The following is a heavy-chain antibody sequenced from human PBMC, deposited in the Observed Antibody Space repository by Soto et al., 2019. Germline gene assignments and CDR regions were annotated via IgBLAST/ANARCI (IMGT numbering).Heavy chain of an antibody. Sequence: EVQLAETGGGLIQPGGSLRLSCAASGFTVSSFHMSWVRQAPGKGLEWVSVIYSGGSTYYADSVKVRFTISRDNSKNTLYLQMNSLRAEDTAVYYCARGSFRREYYYGLDVWGQGNTVTVS. CDR3: ARGSFRREYYYGLDV. D-gene: IGHD1-26*01. V-gene: IGHV3-53*02. CDR1: GFTVSSFH. CDR2: IYSGGST. J-gene: IGHJ6*02.